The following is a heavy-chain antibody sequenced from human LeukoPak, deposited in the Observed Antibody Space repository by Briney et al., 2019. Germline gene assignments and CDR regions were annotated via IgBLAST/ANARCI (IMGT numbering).Heavy chain of an antibody. V-gene: IGHV3-21*01. J-gene: IGHJ4*02. CDR1: GFTFSSYS. D-gene: IGHD1-26*01. Sequence: GGSLRLSCAASGFTFSSYSMNWVRQAPGKGLEWVSSISSSSYIYYADSVKGRFTISRDNAKNSLYLQMNSLRAEDTAVYYCAREVGSGSSAGYWGQGTLVTVSS. CDR3: AREVGSGSSAGY. CDR2: ISSSSYI.